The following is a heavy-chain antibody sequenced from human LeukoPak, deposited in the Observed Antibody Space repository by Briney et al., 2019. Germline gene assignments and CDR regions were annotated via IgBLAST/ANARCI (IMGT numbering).Heavy chain of an antibody. CDR2: IYYSGST. J-gene: IGHJ4*02. V-gene: IGHV4-59*01. D-gene: IGHD3-22*01. CDR3: ARGSYDSSTVDY. Sequence: PSETLSLTCTVSGGSISSYYWSWIRQPPGKGLEWIGYIYYSGSTNYNPSLKSRVTISVDTSKNQFSLKLSSVTAADTAVYYCARGSYDSSTVDYWGQGTLVTVSS. CDR1: GGSISSYY.